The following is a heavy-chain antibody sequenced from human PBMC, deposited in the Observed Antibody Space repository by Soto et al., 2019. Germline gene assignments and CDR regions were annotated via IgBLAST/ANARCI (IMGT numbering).Heavy chain of an antibody. CDR1: GVSVRSYT. V-gene: IGHV4-4*07. Sequence: SDTLSLTCIVSGVSVRSYTWSWVRQPANKGLEWIGRVFSSVSATYNPSLKSRVSISMDTPENRISLKLDSVTAADAGVYFCARDGMTTGDTWGPGTLGTVSS. J-gene: IGHJ4*02. D-gene: IGHD2-21*02. CDR3: ARDGMTTGDT. CDR2: VFSSVSA.